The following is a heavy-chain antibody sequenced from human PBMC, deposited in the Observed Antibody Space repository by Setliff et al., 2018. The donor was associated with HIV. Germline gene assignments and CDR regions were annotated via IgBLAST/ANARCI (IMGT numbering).Heavy chain of an antibody. J-gene: IGHJ6*04. CDR3: ASGKGVGGVIITGGLDV. V-gene: IGHV1-8*01. CDR1: GHTFSNSD. CDR2: MNPSTGVA. Sequence: ASVKVSCKASGHTFSNSDIHWVRRATGQGLEWMGWMNPSTGVAGYALKFQGRVTMTRDTSISTAYMELSSLTSEDTAVYWCASGKGVGGVIITGGLDVWGKGTTVTVSS. D-gene: IGHD3-10*01.